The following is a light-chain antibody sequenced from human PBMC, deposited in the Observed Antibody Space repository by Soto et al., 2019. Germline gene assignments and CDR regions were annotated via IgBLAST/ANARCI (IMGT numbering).Light chain of an antibody. CDR1: QSLVHSDGNTY. Sequence: DMVMTQTKLSSPVTLGQAASISCRSSQSLVHSDGNTYLSWYQQKPGQAPRLLIYDASTRATGIPDRFSGSGSGTDFTLKISRVEAEDVGLYYCMQGSHWPPITFGQGTRLEIK. V-gene: IGKV2-30*02. CDR3: MQGSHWPPIT. J-gene: IGKJ5*01. CDR2: DAS.